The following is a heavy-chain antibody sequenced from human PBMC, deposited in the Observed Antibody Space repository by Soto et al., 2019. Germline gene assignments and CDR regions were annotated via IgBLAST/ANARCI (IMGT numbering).Heavy chain of an antibody. CDR3: AKDMRPDGVWDFGH. CDR1: GFTFSTYT. V-gene: IGHV3-23*01. J-gene: IGHJ4*02. CDR2: VGQDGGP. D-gene: IGHD4-17*01. Sequence: EVQLLESGGGLVQPGGSLRLSCAASGFTFSTYTMAWVRQAPGRGPEWVSGVGQDGGPYYADSVKGRFTNSRDNSRSPVYLEMIALRGEDTAVYYCAKDMRPDGVWDFGHWGQGTLVTVSS.